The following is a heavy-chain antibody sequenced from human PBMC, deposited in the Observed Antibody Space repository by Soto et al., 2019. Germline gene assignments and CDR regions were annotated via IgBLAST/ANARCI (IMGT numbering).Heavy chain of an antibody. CDR3: AGFSEVAATEINWFDP. D-gene: IGHD2-15*01. Sequence: PSETLSLTCTVSGASINSGDYYWSWIRQPPGKGLEWIGYIDYSGSTYYNPSLKSRVTISVDTSKNQFSLKLSSVTAADPAVSYCAGFSEVAATEINWFDPWGQGTLVTVSS. J-gene: IGHJ5*02. CDR2: IDYSGST. CDR1: GASINSGDYY. V-gene: IGHV4-30-4*01.